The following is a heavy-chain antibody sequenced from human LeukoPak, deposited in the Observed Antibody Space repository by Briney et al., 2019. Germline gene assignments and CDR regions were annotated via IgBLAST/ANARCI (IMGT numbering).Heavy chain of an antibody. CDR3: AREPYSSGWYFSYYFDY. V-gene: IGHV3-30*04. Sequence: PGRSLSLSCAASGFTFSSYAMHWVRQAPGKGLEWVAVISYDGSNKYYADSVKGRFTISRDNSKNTLYLQMNSLRVEDTAVYYCAREPYSSGWYFSYYFDYWGQGTLVTVSS. D-gene: IGHD6-19*01. CDR2: ISYDGSNK. CDR1: GFTFSSYA. J-gene: IGHJ4*02.